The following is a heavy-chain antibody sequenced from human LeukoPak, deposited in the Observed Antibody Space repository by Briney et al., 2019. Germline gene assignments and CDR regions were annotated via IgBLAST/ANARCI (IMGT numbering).Heavy chain of an antibody. CDR1: GFTFSNYG. V-gene: IGHV3-33*01. CDR2: IWYDGSTK. D-gene: IGHD2-21*02. J-gene: IGHJ4*02. CDR3: ARAFGDNVSSAPLIDY. Sequence: PGGSLRLSCAASGFTFSNYGMHWVRQAPGKGLEWVAVIWYDGSTKYNPDTVKGRFTISRDNSKNTLYLQMNSLRAEDAAVYYCARAFGDNVSSAPLIDYWGQGSLVTVSS.